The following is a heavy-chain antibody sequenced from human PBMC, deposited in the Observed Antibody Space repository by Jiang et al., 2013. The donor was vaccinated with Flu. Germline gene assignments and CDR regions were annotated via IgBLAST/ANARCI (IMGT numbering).Heavy chain of an antibody. D-gene: IGHD4-17*01. V-gene: IGHV1-69*01. CDR1: GGTLSRFG. CDR3: ARFGGDYYFDY. J-gene: IGHJ4*02. Sequence: QLLESGAEVKKPGSSVKVSCTATGGTLSRFGITWVRQALGQGLEWMGGIIPHSGTAYFAQKFQDRVTITADESTATAHMELSSLRPEDTAVYYCARFGGDYYFDYWGQGTLVTVAS. CDR2: IIPHSGTA.